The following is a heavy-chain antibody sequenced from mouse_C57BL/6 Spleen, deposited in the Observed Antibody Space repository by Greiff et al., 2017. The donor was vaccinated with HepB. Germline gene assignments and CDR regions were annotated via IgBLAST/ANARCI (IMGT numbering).Heavy chain of an antibody. CDR3: ARRGNDSRYFEC. CDR2: IYPGSGST. CDR1: GYTFTSYW. Sequence: QVQLQQPGAELVKPGASVKMSCKASGYTFTSYWITWVKQRPGQGLEWIGDIYPGSGSTNYNEKFKSKATLTVDTSSSTAYMQLSSLTSEDSAVYYCARRGNDSRYFECWGQGTTLTNSS. V-gene: IGHV1-55*01. D-gene: IGHD1-1*01. J-gene: IGHJ2*01.